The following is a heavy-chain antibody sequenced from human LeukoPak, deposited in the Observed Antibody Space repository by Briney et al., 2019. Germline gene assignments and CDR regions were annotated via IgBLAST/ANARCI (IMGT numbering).Heavy chain of an antibody. V-gene: IGHV3-23*01. Sequence: PGGSLTLSCAASGFTFSSYAMSWVRQAPGKGLEWVSAISGSGGSTYYADSVKGRLTISRDNSKNTLYLQMNSLRAEDTAVYYCAKDSGSYQGFDYWGEGTLVTVCS. CDR1: GFTFSSYA. J-gene: IGHJ4*02. CDR3: AKDSGSYQGFDY. D-gene: IGHD1-26*01. CDR2: ISGSGGST.